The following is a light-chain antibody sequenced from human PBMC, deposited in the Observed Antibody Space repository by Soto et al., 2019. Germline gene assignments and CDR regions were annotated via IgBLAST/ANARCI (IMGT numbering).Light chain of an antibody. V-gene: IGKV3-15*01. CDR2: GVS. J-gene: IGKJ4*01. CDR3: QQYENWPLT. Sequence: EIVMTQSPATLSVSPGERATLSCRASQSLSSNLAWYQQKAGQVPRLLIYGVSTRATGIPARFSGSESGTEFTLTISSLQSEDFAVYYCQQYENWPLTFGGGTKVEIK. CDR1: QSLSSN.